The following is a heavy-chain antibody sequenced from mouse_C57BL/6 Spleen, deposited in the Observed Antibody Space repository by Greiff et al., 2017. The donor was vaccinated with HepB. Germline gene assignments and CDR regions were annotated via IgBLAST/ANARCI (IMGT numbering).Heavy chain of an antibody. J-gene: IGHJ1*03. CDR2: IWSGGST. D-gene: IGHD2-5*01. CDR3: ACIVTTNWYFDV. CDR1: GFSLTSYG. V-gene: IGHV2-2*01. Sequence: VQLQQSGPGLVQPSQSLSITCTVSGFSLTSYGVHWVRQSPGKGLEWLGVIWSGGSTDYNAAFISRLSISKDNSKSQVFFKMNSLQADDTAIYYCACIVTTNWYFDVWGTGTTVTVSS.